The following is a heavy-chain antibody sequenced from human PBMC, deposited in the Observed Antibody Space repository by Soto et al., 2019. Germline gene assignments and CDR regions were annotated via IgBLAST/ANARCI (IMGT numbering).Heavy chain of an antibody. Sequence: SVKVSCKASGGTFSSYAISWVRQAPGQGLEWMGGIIPIFGTANYAQKFQGRVTITADESTSTAYMELSSLRSEDTAVYYCASVPYGGNPPFDYCGQRTLVTVSS. D-gene: IGHD4-17*01. CDR3: ASVPYGGNPPFDY. J-gene: IGHJ4*02. CDR2: IIPIFGTA. V-gene: IGHV1-69*13. CDR1: GGTFSSYA.